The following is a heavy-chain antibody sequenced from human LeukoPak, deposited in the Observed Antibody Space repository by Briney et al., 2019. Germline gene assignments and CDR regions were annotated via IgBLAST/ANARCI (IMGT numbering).Heavy chain of an antibody. Sequence: PGGSLRLSCAASGFTFSSYAMSWVRQAPGKGLEWVSAISGSGGSTYYADSVKGRFTISRDNSKNTLYLQMNSLGAEDTAVYYCAKIGRMVGATTGIDYWGQGTLVTVSS. CDR1: GFTFSSYA. CDR3: AKIGRMVGATTGIDY. CDR2: ISGSGGST. J-gene: IGHJ4*02. V-gene: IGHV3-23*01. D-gene: IGHD1-26*01.